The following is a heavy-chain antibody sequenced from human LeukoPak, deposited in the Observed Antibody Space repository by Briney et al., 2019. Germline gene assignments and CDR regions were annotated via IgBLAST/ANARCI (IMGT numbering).Heavy chain of an antibody. D-gene: IGHD5-18*01. CDR2: ISGSGGST. J-gene: IGHJ2*01. V-gene: IGHV3-23*01. CDR1: GFTFSSYA. Sequence: GGSLRLSCAASGFTFSSYAMSWVRQAPGKGLEWVSAISGSGGSTYYADSVKGRFPISRDNSKNTLYLQMNSLRAEDTAVYYCAKYGRSRIQLLRRYWYFDLWGRGTLVTVSS. CDR3: AKYGRSRIQLLRRYWYFDL.